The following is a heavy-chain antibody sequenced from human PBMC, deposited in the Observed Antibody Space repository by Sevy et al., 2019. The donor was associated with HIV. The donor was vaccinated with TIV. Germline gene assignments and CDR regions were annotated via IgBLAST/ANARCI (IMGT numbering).Heavy chain of an antibody. CDR3: ARDLFSGCYYENY. CDR2: IEQDGSDK. Sequence: GESLKISCAASGFTLSNYWMSWVRQAPGKGLEWVANIEQDGSDKYYVDSVKGRFTISRDNAKNSLYLQMNSLRAEDTAVYYCARDLFSGCYYENYWGQGTLVTVSS. V-gene: IGHV3-7*01. CDR1: GFTLSNYW. J-gene: IGHJ4*02. D-gene: IGHD1-26*01.